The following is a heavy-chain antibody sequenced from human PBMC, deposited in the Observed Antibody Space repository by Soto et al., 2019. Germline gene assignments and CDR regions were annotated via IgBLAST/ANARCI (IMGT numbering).Heavy chain of an antibody. Sequence: EVQLVESGGGLVQPGGSLRLTCVASGFTFNSYWMSWVRQSPGKGLEWVANIKQDGSAINYLDSLRGRFTISRDNGKNALYLQMNSLRAEDAAVYYCTTGRPRSNWVYFDYWGQGLAVAVSS. D-gene: IGHD4-4*01. CDR2: IKQDGSAI. V-gene: IGHV3-7*01. CDR3: TTGRPRSNWVYFDY. J-gene: IGHJ4*02. CDR1: GFTFNSYW.